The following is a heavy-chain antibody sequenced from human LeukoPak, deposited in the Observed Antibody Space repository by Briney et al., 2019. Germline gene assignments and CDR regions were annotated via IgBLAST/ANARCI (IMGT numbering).Heavy chain of an antibody. CDR2: INPDSGGT. D-gene: IGHD3-22*01. CDR3: ARKRSSGYSDY. J-gene: IGHJ4*02. Sequence: ASVKVSCKASGYTSTDYYIHWVRQAPGQGLEWMGWINPDSGGTNSAQKFQGRVTMTRDTSISAAYMELSSLRSDDTAVYYCARKRSSGYSDYWGQGTLVTVSS. CDR1: GYTSTDYY. V-gene: IGHV1-2*02.